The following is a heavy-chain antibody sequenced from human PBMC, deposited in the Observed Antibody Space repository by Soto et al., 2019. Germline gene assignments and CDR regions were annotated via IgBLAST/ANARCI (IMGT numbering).Heavy chain of an antibody. CDR1: GFTFSSYG. Sequence: PGGSLRLSCAASGFTFSSYGMHWVRQAPGKGLEWVAVISYDGSNKYYADSVKGRFTISRDNSKNTLYLQMNSLRAEDTAVYYCAKDPDSSSWYYFDYWGQGTLVTVSS. J-gene: IGHJ4*02. CDR2: ISYDGSNK. D-gene: IGHD6-13*01. CDR3: AKDPDSSSWYYFDY. V-gene: IGHV3-30*18.